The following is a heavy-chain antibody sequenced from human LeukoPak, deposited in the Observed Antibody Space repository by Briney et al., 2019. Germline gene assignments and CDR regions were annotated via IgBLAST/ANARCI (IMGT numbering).Heavy chain of an antibody. Sequence: PGGSLGLSCAASGFTFSSYWMSWVRQAPGKGLEWVANIKQDGSEKYYVDSVKGRFTISRDNAKNSLYLQMNSLRAEDTAVYYCARVTYSYGYSSRGLLDYWGQGTLVTVSS. D-gene: IGHD5-18*01. CDR1: GFTFSSYW. CDR3: ARVTYSYGYSSRGLLDY. J-gene: IGHJ4*02. CDR2: IKQDGSEK. V-gene: IGHV3-7*01.